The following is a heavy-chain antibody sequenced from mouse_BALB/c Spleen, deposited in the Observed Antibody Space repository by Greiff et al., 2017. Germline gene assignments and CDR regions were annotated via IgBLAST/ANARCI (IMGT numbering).Heavy chain of an antibody. Sequence: EVQLQQSGAELVKPGASVKLSCTASGFNIKDTYMHWVKQRPEQGLEWIGRIDPANGNTKYDPKFQGKATITADTSSNTAYLQLSSLTSEDTAVYYCASGYYGSSYVCDYWGQGTTLTVSS. V-gene: IGHV14-3*02. J-gene: IGHJ2*01. CDR3: ASGYYGSSYVCDY. CDR1: GFNIKDTY. CDR2: IDPANGNT. D-gene: IGHD1-1*01.